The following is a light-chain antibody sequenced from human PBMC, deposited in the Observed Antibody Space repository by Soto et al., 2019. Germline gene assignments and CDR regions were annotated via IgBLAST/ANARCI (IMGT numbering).Light chain of an antibody. V-gene: IGLV2-14*03. CDR2: DVS. J-gene: IGLJ3*02. Sequence: QSALAQPASVSGAPGQSITISCTGTSSDVGYFDYVSWYQQHPGKAPKLMIFDVSDRSSGVSDRFSGSKSGNTASLTISGLQAEDAADYFCSSYASGSTHVVFGGGTKLTVL. CDR3: SSYASGSTHVV. CDR1: SSDVGYFDY.